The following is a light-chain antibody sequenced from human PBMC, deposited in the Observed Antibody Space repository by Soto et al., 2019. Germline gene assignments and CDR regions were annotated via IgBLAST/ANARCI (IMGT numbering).Light chain of an antibody. J-gene: IGKJ1*01. CDR1: QSISKW. CDR3: QQYNSYDMWS. V-gene: IGKV1-5*01. Sequence: DNQMTHFPSTPSPSVGDKNNNTFRASQSISKWLAWYQQKPGKAPKLLIYGASSLESGVPSRFSGSGSGTEFTLTISSLQADDFATYYCQQYNSYDMWSFGQGTKVDIK. CDR2: GAS.